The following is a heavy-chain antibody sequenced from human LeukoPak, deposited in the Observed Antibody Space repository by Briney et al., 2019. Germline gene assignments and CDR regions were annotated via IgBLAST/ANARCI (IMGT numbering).Heavy chain of an antibody. J-gene: IGHJ4*02. V-gene: IGHV3-15*01. CDR2: IKSKTTGGTT. Sequence: GGSLRLSCAASGFSFSNAWMSWVRQAPGKGLEWVGRIKSKTTGGTTDFAAPAKGRFTISRDDSKNTLYLQMNSLKIEDTAVYYCTTCTGGSCYSDYWGQGTLVTVSS. CDR1: GFSFSNAW. D-gene: IGHD2-8*02. CDR3: TTCTGGSCYSDY.